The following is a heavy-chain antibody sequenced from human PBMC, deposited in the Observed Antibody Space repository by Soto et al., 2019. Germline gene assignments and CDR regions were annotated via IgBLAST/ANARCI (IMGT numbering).Heavy chain of an antibody. D-gene: IGHD6-6*01. J-gene: IGHJ4*02. Sequence: QVQLVQSGAEVKKPGSSVKVSCKASGGTFSSYAISWVRQAPGQGLEWMGGIITIFGTANYAQKFQGRVTITADESTSTAYRELSSLRSEDTAVYYCARGVSARLELSLAYWGQGTLVTVSS. CDR3: ARGVSARLELSLAY. CDR2: IITIFGTA. CDR1: GGTFSSYA. V-gene: IGHV1-69*01.